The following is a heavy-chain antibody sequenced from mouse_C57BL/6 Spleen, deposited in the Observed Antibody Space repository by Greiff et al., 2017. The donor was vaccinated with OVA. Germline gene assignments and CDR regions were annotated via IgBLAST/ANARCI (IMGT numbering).Heavy chain of an antibody. D-gene: IGHD2-2*01. Sequence: EVKLVESGPGLVKPSQSLSLTCSVTGYSITSGYYWNWIRQSPGNKLEWMGYISYDGSNNYNPSLKNRISITRDTSKNQFFLKLNSVTTEDTATYYCATMVTTDWYFDVWGTGTTVTVSS. CDR2: ISYDGSN. J-gene: IGHJ1*03. CDR1: GYSITSGYY. V-gene: IGHV3-6*01. CDR3: ATMVTTDWYFDV.